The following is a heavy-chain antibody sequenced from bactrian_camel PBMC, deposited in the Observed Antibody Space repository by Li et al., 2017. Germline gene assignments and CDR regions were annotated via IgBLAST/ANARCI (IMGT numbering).Heavy chain of an antibody. V-gene: IGHV3S40*01. CDR2: VHNVDSRK. J-gene: IGHJ4*01. CDR3: VKGPYVGSWDY. CDR1: GFTFATYS. Sequence: VQLVESGGGLVQPGWSLRLSCTTFGFTFATYSMSWVRQAPGKGLEWVSSVHNVDSRKFYVDSVNGRFTISRDNAKNTVYLELNSAKSEDTATYYCVKGPYVGSWDYWGQGTQVTVS. D-gene: IGHD6*01.